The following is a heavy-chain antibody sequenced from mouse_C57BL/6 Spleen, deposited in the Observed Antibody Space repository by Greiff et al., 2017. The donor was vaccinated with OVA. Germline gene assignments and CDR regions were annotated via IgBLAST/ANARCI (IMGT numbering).Heavy chain of an antibody. J-gene: IGHJ3*01. CDR2: INPNNGGT. Sequence: EVKLLESGPELVKPGASVKMSCKASGYTFTDYNMHWVKQSHGKSLEWIGYINPNNGGTSYNQKFKGKATLTVNKSSSTAYMELRSLTSEDSAVYYCARTVNWDPFAYWGQGTLVTVSA. CDR1: GYTFTDYN. D-gene: IGHD4-1*01. CDR3: ARTVNWDPFAY. V-gene: IGHV1-22*01.